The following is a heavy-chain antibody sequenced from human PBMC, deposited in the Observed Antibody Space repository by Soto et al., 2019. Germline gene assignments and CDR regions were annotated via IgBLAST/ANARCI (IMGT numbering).Heavy chain of an antibody. CDR1: GYTFTSYY. CDR3: ARTPVDFLSGYPQYYFDY. J-gene: IGHJ4*02. D-gene: IGHD3-3*01. Sequence: ASVKVSCKASGYTFTSYYMHWVRQAPGQGLEWMGIINPSGGSTSYAQKFQGRVTMTRDTSTSTVYMELSSLRSEDTAVYYCARTPVDFLSGYPQYYFDYWGQGTLVTVSS. CDR2: INPSGGST. V-gene: IGHV1-46*01.